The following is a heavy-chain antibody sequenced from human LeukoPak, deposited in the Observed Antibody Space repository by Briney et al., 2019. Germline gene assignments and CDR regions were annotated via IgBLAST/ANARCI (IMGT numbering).Heavy chain of an antibody. D-gene: IGHD6-13*01. J-gene: IGHJ4*02. CDR1: GFTFSSHS. CDR2: ISRTSNTI. Sequence: PGGSLRLSCAASGFTFSSHSMNWVRQAPGKGLEWVSQISRTSNTIYYADSVKGRFTISRDNAKNSLYLQMNSLTGEDTAVYYCARDAYSSSRSTHWGQGTWLPSPQ. V-gene: IGHV3-48*01. CDR3: ARDAYSSSRSTH.